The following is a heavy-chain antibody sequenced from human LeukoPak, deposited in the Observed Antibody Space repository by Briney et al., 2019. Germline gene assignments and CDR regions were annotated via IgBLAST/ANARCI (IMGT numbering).Heavy chain of an antibody. D-gene: IGHD6-19*01. CDR3: AKSYKDRSLAGKKEFFQH. CDR1: GFTFDNYA. Sequence: GRSLRLSCAASGFTFDNYAMNWVRQVPGKGLEWISLISWNSGTIGYADSVKGRFTISRDNANNFLYLQMNSLRAEDTALYYCAKSYKDRSLAGKKEFFQHWGQGTLVTVSS. V-gene: IGHV3-9*01. J-gene: IGHJ1*01. CDR2: ISWNSGTI.